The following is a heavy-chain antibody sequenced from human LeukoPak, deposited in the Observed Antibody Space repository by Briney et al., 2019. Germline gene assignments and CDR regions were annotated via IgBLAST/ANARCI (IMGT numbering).Heavy chain of an antibody. CDR2: INPNSGGT. CDR1: GYTFTGYY. D-gene: IGHD3-22*01. J-gene: IGHJ4*02. V-gene: IGHV1-2*02. Sequence: ASVKVSCKASGYTFTGYYMHWVRQAPGQGLEWMGWINPNSGGTNYAQKFQGRVTMTRDTSISTAYMELSRLRSDDTAVYYCARDLLYYDSSGYLDVAYFDYWGQGTLVTVSS. CDR3: ARDLLYYDSSGYLDVAYFDY.